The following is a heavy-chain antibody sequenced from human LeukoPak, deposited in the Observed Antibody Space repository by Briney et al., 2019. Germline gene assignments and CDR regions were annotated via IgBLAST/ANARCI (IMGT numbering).Heavy chain of an antibody. CDR3: ARDSSARYSASWYVVGDFDY. D-gene: IGHD6-13*01. CDR2: IFHSGST. CDR1: GYSISSVYY. Sequence: SETLSLTCTVPGYSISSVYYWGWIRQPPGKGLEWIGNIFHSGSTYYNPSLKSRVTISIDTSKNQFSLKLSSVTAADTAVYYCARDSSARYSASWYVVGDFDYWGQGTLVTVSS. V-gene: IGHV4-38-2*02. J-gene: IGHJ4*02.